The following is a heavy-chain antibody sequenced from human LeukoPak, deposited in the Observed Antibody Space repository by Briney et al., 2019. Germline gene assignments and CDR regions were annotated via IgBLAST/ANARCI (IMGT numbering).Heavy chain of an antibody. V-gene: IGHV1-2*02. CDR2: INPNSGST. CDR1: GYTFTGYY. CDR3: ARDSSGYTDEYFQH. J-gene: IGHJ1*01. Sequence: GASVKVSCKASGYTFTGYYMHWVRQAPGQGLEWMGWINPNSGSTNYAQKFQGRVTMTRDTSISTAYMELSRLRSDDTAVYYCARDSSGYTDEYFQHWGQGTLVTVSS. D-gene: IGHD3-22*01.